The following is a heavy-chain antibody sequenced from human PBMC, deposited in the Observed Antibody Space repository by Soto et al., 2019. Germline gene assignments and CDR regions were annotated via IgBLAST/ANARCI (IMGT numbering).Heavy chain of an antibody. J-gene: IGHJ5*02. CDR3: ARGINYYDSSGDSWFDP. V-gene: IGHV4-30-2*01. Sequence: SSETLSLTCTVSGGSINSGDYSWTWIRQPPGKGLEWIGYIYHTGTTYYNMSLKSRVTISVDRSKNQFSLKLSSVTAADTAVHYCARGINYYDSSGDSWFDPWGQGTLVTVSS. CDR1: GGSINSGDYS. D-gene: IGHD3-22*01. CDR2: IYHTGTT.